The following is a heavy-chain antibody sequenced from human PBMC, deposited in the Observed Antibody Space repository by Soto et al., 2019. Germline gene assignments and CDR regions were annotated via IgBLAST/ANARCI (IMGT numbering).Heavy chain of an antibody. CDR2: IYYSGST. V-gene: IGHV4-39*01. CDR1: GGSISSSSYY. J-gene: IGHJ4*02. CDR3: ASQYYDILTGYYKARQYFDY. D-gene: IGHD3-9*01. Sequence: SETLSLTCTVSGGSISSSSYYWGWIRQPPGKGLEWIGSIYYSGSTYYNPSLKSRVTISVDTSKNQFSLKLSSVTAADTAVYYCASQYYDILTGYYKARQYFDYWGQGTLVTVS.